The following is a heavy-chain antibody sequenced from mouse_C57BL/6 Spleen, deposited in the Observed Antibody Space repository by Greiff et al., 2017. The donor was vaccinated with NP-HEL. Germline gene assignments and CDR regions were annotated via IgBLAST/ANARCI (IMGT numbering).Heavy chain of an antibody. Sequence: QVQLQQPGAELVKPGASVKLSCKASGYTFTSYWMHWVKQRPGQGLEWIGMINPSSGSTNYNEKFKSKATLTVDKSSSTVYMQLSSLTSEDSAVYYCARWGTIVAIDYWGQGTTLTVSS. CDR1: GYTFTSYW. J-gene: IGHJ2*01. CDR3: ARWGTIVAIDY. CDR2: INPSSGST. D-gene: IGHD1-1*01. V-gene: IGHV1-64*01.